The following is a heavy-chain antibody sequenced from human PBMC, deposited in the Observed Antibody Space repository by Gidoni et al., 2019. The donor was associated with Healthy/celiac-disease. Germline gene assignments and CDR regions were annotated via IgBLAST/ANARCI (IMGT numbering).Heavy chain of an antibody. Sequence: GLEWIGEINHSGSTNYNPSLKSRVTISVDTSKNQFSLKLSSVTAADTAVYYCARGGVLLWPGGYYMDVWGKGTTVTVSS. CDR3: ARGGVLLWPGGYYMDV. V-gene: IGHV4-34*01. D-gene: IGHD3-10*01. J-gene: IGHJ6*03. CDR2: INHSGST.